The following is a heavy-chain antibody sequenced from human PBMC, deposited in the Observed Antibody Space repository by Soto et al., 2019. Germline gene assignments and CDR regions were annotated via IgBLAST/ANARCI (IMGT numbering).Heavy chain of an antibody. V-gene: IGHV4-34*01. CDR2: INHSGTI. J-gene: IGHJ6*02. CDR3: ARADRTLVTSYSLDV. Sequence: SETLSLTCAVYGGSFSGYYWTWIRQPPGKGLEWIGEINHSGTINFNPSLKSRLTISLDTSTKHFSLKLSSVTGADTAAYYCARADRTLVTSYSLDVWGQGTTVTVSS. D-gene: IGHD2-21*02. CDR1: GGSFSGYY.